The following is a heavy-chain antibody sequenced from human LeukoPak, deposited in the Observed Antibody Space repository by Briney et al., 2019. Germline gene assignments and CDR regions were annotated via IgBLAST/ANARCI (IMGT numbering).Heavy chain of an antibody. D-gene: IGHD2-21*02. CDR2: ISGSGGST. V-gene: IGHV3-23*01. J-gene: IGHJ4*02. CDR1: GFTFSSYW. CDR3: ARGHIVVLTAPDY. Sequence: GGSLRLSCAASGFTFSSYWMSWVRQAPGKGLEWVSAISGSGGSTYYADSVKGRFTISRDNAKNTLYLQMSSLRAEDTAVYYCARGHIVVLTAPDYWGQGTLVTVSS.